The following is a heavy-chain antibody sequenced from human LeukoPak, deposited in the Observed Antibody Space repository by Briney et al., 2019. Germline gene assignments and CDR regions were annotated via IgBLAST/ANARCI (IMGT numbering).Heavy chain of an antibody. J-gene: IGHJ4*02. V-gene: IGHV3-53*01. CDR3: ARERDYDTYIDY. CDR1: GFRVSSNH. Sequence: GGSLRLSCAVSGFRVSSNHMTWVCQAPGKGLEWVSLIYTGDVTYYADSVKGRFTISTDSSKNILYLQMDSLTAEDTALYYCARERDYDTYIDYWGQGTLVTVSS. D-gene: IGHD3-22*01. CDR2: IYTGDVT.